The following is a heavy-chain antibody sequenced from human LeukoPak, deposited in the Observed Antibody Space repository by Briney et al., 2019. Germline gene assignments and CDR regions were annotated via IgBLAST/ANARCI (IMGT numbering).Heavy chain of an antibody. Sequence: GGSLRLSCAASGFSFSNYGMHWVRQAPGKGLVWVSRIKSDGSSTYYADSVKGRFTISRDNAKNTLYLQMNSLRAEDTAVYYCARDAFGVDKSPFWGQGTLVTVSS. D-gene: IGHD3-3*01. CDR3: ARDAFGVDKSPF. J-gene: IGHJ4*02. V-gene: IGHV3-74*01. CDR2: IKSDGSST. CDR1: GFSFSNYG.